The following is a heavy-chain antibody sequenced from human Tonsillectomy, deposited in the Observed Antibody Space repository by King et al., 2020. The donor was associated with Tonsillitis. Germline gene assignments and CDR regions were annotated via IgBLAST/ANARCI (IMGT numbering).Heavy chain of an antibody. J-gene: IGHJ4*02. V-gene: IGHV3-23*04. Sequence: VQLVESGGGLVQPGGSLRLSCAASGFTFSSYAMSWGRQAPGKGLEWVSAITGSGGSTYYADSVKGRLTISLDNSKNPLYLQMNRRRAEDTAVYYCAKDGPYDFWSCYPFDYWGQGTLVTVSS. CDR3: AKDGPYDFWSCYPFDY. CDR2: ITGSGGST. D-gene: IGHD3-3*01. CDR1: GFTFSSYA.